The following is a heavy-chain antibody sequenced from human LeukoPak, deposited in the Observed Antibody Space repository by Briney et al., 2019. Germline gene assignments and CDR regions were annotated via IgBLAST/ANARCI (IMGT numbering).Heavy chain of an antibody. J-gene: IGHJ5*02. CDR3: ARVCGGDCYPLGFDP. CDR1: GGSISSGGYY. V-gene: IGHV4-31*03. Sequence: SQTLSLTCTVSGGSISSGGYYWSWIRQHPGKGLEWIGYIYYSGSTNYNPSLKSRVTISVDTSKNKFSLKLRSVTAADTAVYYCARVCGGDCYPLGFDPWGQGTLVTVSS. D-gene: IGHD2-21*02. CDR2: IYYSGST.